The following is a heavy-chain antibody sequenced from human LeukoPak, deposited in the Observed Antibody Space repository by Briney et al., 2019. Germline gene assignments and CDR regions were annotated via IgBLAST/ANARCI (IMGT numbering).Heavy chain of an antibody. CDR3: AKRGYCSSTSCGQYFDY. CDR1: GFTFSNYG. CDR2: ISGGGTNT. D-gene: IGHD2-2*01. J-gene: IGHJ4*02. Sequence: PGGSLRLSCAASGFTFSNYGMSWVRQAPGKGLEWVSGISGGGTNTYFADSGKGRFTISRDNSKNTLYLLMDSLRAEDTAVYYCAKRGYCSSTSCGQYFDYWGQGTLVTVSS. V-gene: IGHV3-23*01.